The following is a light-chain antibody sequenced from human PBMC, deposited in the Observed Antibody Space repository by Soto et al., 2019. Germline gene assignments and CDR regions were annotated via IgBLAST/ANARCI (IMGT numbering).Light chain of an antibody. V-gene: IGLV1-44*01. CDR3: AAWDDSLYGWV. J-gene: IGLJ3*02. Sequence: QSVLTQPPSASGTPGQRVTISCSGSSSNIGSNTVNWYQQLPGTAPKLLIYTNNQGPSGVPDRFSGSKSGTSASLAISGLQSEDEADYYCAAWDDSLYGWVFGGGTKLTVL. CDR2: TNN. CDR1: SSNIGSNT.